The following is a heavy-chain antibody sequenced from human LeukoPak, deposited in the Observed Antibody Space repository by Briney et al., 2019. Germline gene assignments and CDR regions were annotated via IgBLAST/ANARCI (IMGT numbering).Heavy chain of an antibody. D-gene: IGHD6-19*01. V-gene: IGHV3-33*01. Sequence: GGSLRLSCAASGFTFSRYGMNWVRQAPGKGLEWVAVIWYDGSNKYYADSVKGRFTISRDNSKNTLYLQMNSLRAEDTAVYYCASSYSSGWDYFDYWGQGTLVTVSS. CDR1: GFTFSRYG. J-gene: IGHJ4*02. CDR2: IWYDGSNK. CDR3: ASSYSSGWDYFDY.